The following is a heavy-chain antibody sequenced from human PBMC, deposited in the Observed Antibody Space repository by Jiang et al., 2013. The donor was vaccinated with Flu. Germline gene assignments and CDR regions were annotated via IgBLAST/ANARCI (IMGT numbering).Heavy chain of an antibody. D-gene: IGHD4-23*01. CDR2: ISYDGSNK. V-gene: IGHV3-30*18. Sequence: GVVQPGRSLRLSCAASGFTFSSYGMHWVRQAPGKGLEWVAVISYDGSNKYYADSVKGRFTISRDNSKNTLYLQMNSLRAEDTAVYYCAKDRDYGGIPAAIDYWGQGTLVTVSS. CDR3: AKDRDYGGIPAAIDY. CDR1: GFTFSSYG. J-gene: IGHJ4*02.